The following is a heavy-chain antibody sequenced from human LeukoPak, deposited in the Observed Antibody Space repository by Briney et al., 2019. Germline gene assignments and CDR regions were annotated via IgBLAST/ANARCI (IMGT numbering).Heavy chain of an antibody. CDR3: ARYNYETSGYYYLFDY. V-gene: IGHV4-59*08. D-gene: IGHD3-22*01. CDR1: GGSISSLY. Sequence: PSETLSLTCTVSGGSISSLYWSWIRQPSGKGLEWIGYIYYSGGTDYNPSLKSRVTMSVDTSKNQFSLKLNSVTAADTAVYYCARYNYETSGYYYLFDYWGQGTLVTVSS. J-gene: IGHJ4*02. CDR2: IYYSGGT.